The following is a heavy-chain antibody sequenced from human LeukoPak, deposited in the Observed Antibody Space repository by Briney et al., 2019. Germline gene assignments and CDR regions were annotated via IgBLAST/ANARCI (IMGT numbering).Heavy chain of an antibody. V-gene: IGHV3-20*04. CDR1: GFTFDDYG. J-gene: IGHJ4*02. Sequence: GGSLRLSCAASGFTFDDYGMNWVRQAPGKGVEWGSGSIWYGGSTGYAESVKGRFAISRDNGKNCLYLQMNSRRAEATALYYCARGYSGYDYGNYFDYWGQGTLVTVST. CDR3: ARGYSGYDYGNYFDY. CDR2: SIWYGGST. D-gene: IGHD5-12*01.